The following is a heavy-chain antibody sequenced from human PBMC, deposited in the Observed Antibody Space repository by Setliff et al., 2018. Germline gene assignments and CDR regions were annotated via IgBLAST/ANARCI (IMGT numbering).Heavy chain of an antibody. V-gene: IGHV3-30-3*01. Sequence: PGGSLRLSCAASRFTNYIIHWVRQAPGKGLEWVAVMSLDETNKYYADSVRGRFTISRDISKNTLYLQMNSLRPEDTAVYYCARGGDYCGGECYIPPPDSYWGQGTLVTVSS. D-gene: IGHD2-21*01. J-gene: IGHJ4*02. CDR2: MSLDETNK. CDR3: ARGGDYCGGECYIPPPDSY. CDR1: RFTNYI.